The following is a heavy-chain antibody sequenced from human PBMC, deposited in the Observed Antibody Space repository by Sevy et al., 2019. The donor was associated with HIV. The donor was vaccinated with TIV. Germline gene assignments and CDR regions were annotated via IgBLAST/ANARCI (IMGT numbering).Heavy chain of an antibody. J-gene: IGHJ5*02. CDR2: ISHDGRST. CDR3: ARDQHDYAGNVRTGWFDP. V-gene: IGHV3-30*03. D-gene: IGHD4-17*01. Sequence: GGSLRLSCATSGFTFSGHGMHWVRHAPGKGLEWLAVISHDGRSTFDAASVKGRFIISRDNSKNTLFLQMNSLTAADTAVYYCARDQHDYAGNVRTGWFDPWGQGILVTVSS. CDR1: GFTFSGHG.